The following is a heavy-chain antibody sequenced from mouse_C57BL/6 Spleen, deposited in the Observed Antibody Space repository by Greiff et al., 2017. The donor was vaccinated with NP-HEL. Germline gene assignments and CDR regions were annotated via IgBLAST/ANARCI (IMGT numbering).Heavy chain of an antibody. V-gene: IGHV1-7*01. Sequence: QVQLKQSGAELAKPGASVKLSCKASGYTFTSYWMHWVKQRPGQGLEWIGYINPSSGYTKYNQKFKDKATLTADKSSSTAYMQLSSLTYEDSAVYYCASVTTTEDWYFDVWGTGTTVTVSS. CDR2: INPSSGYT. D-gene: IGHD2-12*01. CDR3: ASVTTTEDWYFDV. CDR1: GYTFTSYW. J-gene: IGHJ1*03.